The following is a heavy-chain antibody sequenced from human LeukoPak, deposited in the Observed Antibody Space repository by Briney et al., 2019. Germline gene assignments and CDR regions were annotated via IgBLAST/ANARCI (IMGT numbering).Heavy chain of an antibody. CDR3: AKGLNFGAFDF. V-gene: IGHV3-9*01. J-gene: IGHJ3*01. CDR1: GFTFDDYA. Sequence: PGGSLRLSCAAAGFTFDDYAMHWVRQAQGKGLEWVSGISWDSGTIGYADSVKGRFTISRDNAKNSLYLQMNSLRAEDTALYYCAKGLNFGAFDFWGQGTMVTVSS. D-gene: IGHD1-7*01. CDR2: ISWDSGTI.